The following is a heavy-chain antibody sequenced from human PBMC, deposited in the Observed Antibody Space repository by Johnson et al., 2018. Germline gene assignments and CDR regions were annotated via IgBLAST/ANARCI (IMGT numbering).Heavy chain of an antibody. CDR3: AKDQGAGRNGQIEFFDY. J-gene: IGHJ4*02. CDR1: GFTLSSYG. Sequence: QVQLQESGGGVVQPGRSLILSCAASGFTLSSYGIHWVRQAPGKGLEWVAVISYDGSDKYYADSVTGRFTISRDNFSNKVYLQMNSLTAAETAVYYCAKDQGAGRNGQIEFFDYWGQGTLVTVSS. D-gene: IGHD3-10*01. V-gene: IGHV3-30*18. CDR2: ISYDGSDK.